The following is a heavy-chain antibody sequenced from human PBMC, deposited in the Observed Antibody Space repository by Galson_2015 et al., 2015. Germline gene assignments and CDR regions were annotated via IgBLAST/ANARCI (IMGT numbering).Heavy chain of an antibody. J-gene: IGHJ6*02. D-gene: IGHD4-11*01. CDR2: IKQDGSEK. CDR1: GFTFSSYW. Sequence: SLRLSCAASGFTFSSYWMSWVRQAPGKGLEWVANIKQDGSEKYYVDSVKGRFTISRDNAKNSLYLRMNSLRAEDTAVYYCARNAPNPPHSNYKGLNYYYYGMDVWGQGTTVTVSS. V-gene: IGHV3-7*01. CDR3: ARNAPNPPHSNYKGLNYYYYGMDV.